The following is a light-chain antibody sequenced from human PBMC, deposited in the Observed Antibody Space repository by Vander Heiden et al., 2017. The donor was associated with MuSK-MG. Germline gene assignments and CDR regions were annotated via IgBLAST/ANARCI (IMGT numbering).Light chain of an antibody. CDR1: QSISSCF. CDR2: AAS. CDR3: HRYNSSWT. J-gene: IGKJ1*01. V-gene: IGKV3-20*01. Sequence: DIVLTQSPSTLSSSLGGRATISCRASQSISSCFLGWQQQTPGEAPSLLNSAASIRATGIPDRFSGSGSATDFTLTSSRLEHGDFAMYYRHRYNSSWTFGQGTKVEI.